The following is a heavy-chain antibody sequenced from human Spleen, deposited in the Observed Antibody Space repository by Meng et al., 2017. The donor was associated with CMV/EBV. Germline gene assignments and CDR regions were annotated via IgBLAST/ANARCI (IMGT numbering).Heavy chain of an antibody. Sequence: ASVKVSCKASGYTFTSDDINWVRQATGQGLEWMGWMNPNSGNTDYAQKFQGRITMTRNTSISTAYMELSSLRSEDTAVYYCAISPRRPSGYGTYWGQGTLVTVSS. V-gene: IGHV1-8*01. CDR1: GYTFTSDD. CDR3: AISPRRPSGYGTY. CDR2: MNPNSGNT. J-gene: IGHJ4*02. D-gene: IGHD5-12*01.